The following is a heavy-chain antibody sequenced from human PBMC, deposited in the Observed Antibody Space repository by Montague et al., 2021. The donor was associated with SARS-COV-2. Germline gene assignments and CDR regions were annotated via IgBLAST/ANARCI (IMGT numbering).Heavy chain of an antibody. CDR3: ARGWAFAP. D-gene: IGHD6-19*01. CDR2: VYYNGDT. Sequence: SETLSLTCTVSGGSTASNYWNWIRQSPGQRPEWIGYVYYNGDTKYNPSLQSRVTISIDTSENQVSLRLNSVTAADTAVYFCARGWAFAPWGQGRLVTVSS. J-gene: IGHJ3*01. V-gene: IGHV4-59*08. CDR1: GGSTASNY.